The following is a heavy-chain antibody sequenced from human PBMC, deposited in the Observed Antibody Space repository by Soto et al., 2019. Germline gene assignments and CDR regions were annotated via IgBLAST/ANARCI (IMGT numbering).Heavy chain of an antibody. J-gene: IGHJ4*02. D-gene: IGHD3-10*01. CDR1: GFPFSRFA. CDR3: AKDHSMARGVFDC. CDR2: ITGSGDLT. Sequence: PGGSLRLSCAASGFPFSRFAMSWVRQAPGKGLEWVSTITGSGDLTYYADSVKGRFTISRDNSKNTLYLQMNSLRAEDTAVYSCAKDHSMARGVFDCWGQGTLVTVSS. V-gene: IGHV3-23*01.